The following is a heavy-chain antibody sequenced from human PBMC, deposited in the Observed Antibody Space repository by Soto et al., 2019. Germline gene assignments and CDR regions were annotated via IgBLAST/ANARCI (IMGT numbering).Heavy chain of an antibody. CDR2: ISSSSSTI. V-gene: IGHV3-48*01. CDR1: GFTFSSYS. CDR3: ARDLTLLWFGELFGNY. Sequence: EVQLVESGGGLVQPGGSLRLSCAASGFTFSSYSMNWVRQAPGKGLEWVSYISSSSSTIYYADSVKGRFTISRDKAKNSLYLQMNSLRAEDTAVYYCARDLTLLWFGELFGNYWGQGTLVTVSS. D-gene: IGHD3-10*01. J-gene: IGHJ4*02.